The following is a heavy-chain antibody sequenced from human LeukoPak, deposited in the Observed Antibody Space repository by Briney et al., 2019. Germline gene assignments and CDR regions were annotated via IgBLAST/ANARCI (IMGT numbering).Heavy chain of an antibody. J-gene: IGHJ4*02. D-gene: IGHD6-6*01. Sequence: GGSLGLSCAASGFTFSSYAMSWVRQAPGKGLEWVSAISGSGGSTYYADSVKGRFTISRDNSKNTLYLQMNSLRAEDTAVYYCARFPPNAGNSSSDYWGQGTLVTVSS. CDR3: ARFPPNAGNSSSDY. CDR2: ISGSGGST. CDR1: GFTFSSYA. V-gene: IGHV3-23*01.